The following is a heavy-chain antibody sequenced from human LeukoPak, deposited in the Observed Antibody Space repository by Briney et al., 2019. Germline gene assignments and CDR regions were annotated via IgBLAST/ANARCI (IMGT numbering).Heavy chain of an antibody. J-gene: IGHJ5*02. V-gene: IGHV3-23*01. CDR3: ANCRRLPNWFDP. D-gene: IGHD5-12*01. CDR1: GFTFSDYY. Sequence: GGSLRLSCAASGFTFSDYYMSWVRQAPGKGLEWVSAISGSGGSTYYADSVKGRFTISRDNSKNTLYLQMNSLRAEDTAVYYCANCRRLPNWFDPWGQGTLVTVSS. CDR2: ISGSGGST.